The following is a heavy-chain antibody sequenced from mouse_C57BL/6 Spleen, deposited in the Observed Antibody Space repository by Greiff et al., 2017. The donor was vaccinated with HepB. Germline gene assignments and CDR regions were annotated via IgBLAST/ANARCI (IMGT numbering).Heavy chain of an antibody. D-gene: IGHD2-4*01. CDR2: INPGSGDT. CDR1: GYAFTNYL. CDR3: ARSGDYDPYYYAMDY. V-gene: IGHV1-54*01. Sequence: VQLQQSGAELVRPGTSVKVSCKASGYAFTNYLIEWVKQRPGQGLEWIGVINPGSGDTNYNEKFKGKATLTADKSSSTAYMQLSSLTSEDSAVYFCARSGDYDPYYYAMDYWGQGTSVTVSS. J-gene: IGHJ4*01.